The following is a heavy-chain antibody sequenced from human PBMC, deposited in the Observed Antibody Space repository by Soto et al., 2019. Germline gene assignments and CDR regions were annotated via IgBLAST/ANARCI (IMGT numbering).Heavy chain of an antibody. CDR3: ARDPGATVTSPYYYYGMDV. Sequence: QVQLVESGGGVVQPGRSLRLSCAASGFTFSSYGMHWVRQAPGKGLEWVAVIWYDGSNKYYADSVKGRFTISRDNSKSTLYLQMNSLRAEDTAVYYCARDPGATVTSPYYYYGMDVWGQGTTVTVSS. V-gene: IGHV3-33*01. CDR2: IWYDGSNK. D-gene: IGHD4-17*01. CDR1: GFTFSSYG. J-gene: IGHJ6*02.